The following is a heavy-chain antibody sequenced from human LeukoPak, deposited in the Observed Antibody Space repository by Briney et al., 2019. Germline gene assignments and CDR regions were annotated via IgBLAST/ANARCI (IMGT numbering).Heavy chain of an antibody. Sequence: NPSETLSLTCSVSGDFMSSYYWTWIRQSPGKGLEWIGYIHYSGTTNYNPSLQSRITISVDTSKKHFSLKLSSVTAADTAVYYCAKTVTVTTSAFDIWGQGTMVTVSS. CDR1: GDFMSSYY. CDR2: IHYSGTT. V-gene: IGHV4-59*08. D-gene: IGHD4-17*01. CDR3: AKTVTVTTSAFDI. J-gene: IGHJ3*02.